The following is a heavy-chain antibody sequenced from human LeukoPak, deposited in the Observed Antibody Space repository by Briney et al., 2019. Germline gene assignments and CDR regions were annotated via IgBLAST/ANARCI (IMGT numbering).Heavy chain of an antibody. Sequence: TGRSLRLSCAASGFTFSSYAMHWVRQAPGKGLEWVAVISYDGSNKYYADSVKGRFTISRDNSKNTLYLQMNSLRAEDTAVYYCARELSSGWYGSDYWGQRKLATVSS. CDR2: ISYDGSNK. D-gene: IGHD6-19*01. CDR3: ARELSSGWYGSDY. V-gene: IGHV3-30*04. J-gene: IGHJ4*02. CDR1: GFTFSSYA.